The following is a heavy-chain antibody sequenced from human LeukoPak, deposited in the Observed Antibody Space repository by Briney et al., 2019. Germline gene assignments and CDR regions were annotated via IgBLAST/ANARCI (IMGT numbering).Heavy chain of an antibody. J-gene: IGHJ2*01. Sequence: SETLSLTCTVSGGSISSSSYYWGWIRQPPGKGLEWIGSIYYSGSTYYNPSLKSRVTISVDTSKNQFSLKLSSVTAADTAVYYCARRQSIAAAGPTYWYFDLWGRGTLVTVSS. CDR3: ARRQSIAAAGPTYWYFDL. CDR1: GGSISSSSYY. D-gene: IGHD6-13*01. CDR2: IYYSGST. V-gene: IGHV4-39*01.